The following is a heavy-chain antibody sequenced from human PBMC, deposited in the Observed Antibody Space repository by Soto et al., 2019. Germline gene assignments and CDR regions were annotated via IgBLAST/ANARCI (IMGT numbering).Heavy chain of an antibody. J-gene: IGHJ4*02. CDR2: INHSGST. CDR1: GGSFSGYY. CDR3: ARGAECSSTSCYTYYFDY. V-gene: IGHV4-34*01. D-gene: IGHD2-2*02. Sequence: SETLSLTCAVYGGSFSGYYWSWIRQPPGKGLEWIGEINHSGSTNYNPSLKSRVTISVDTSKNQFSLKLSSVTAADTAVYYFARGAECSSTSCYTYYFDYWGQGTLVTVSS.